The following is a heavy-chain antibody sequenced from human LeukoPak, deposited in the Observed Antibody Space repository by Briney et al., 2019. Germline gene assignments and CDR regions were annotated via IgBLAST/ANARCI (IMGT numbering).Heavy chain of an antibody. J-gene: IGHJ4*02. CDR3: AREAPGGYFDY. D-gene: IGHD3-16*01. V-gene: IGHV1-46*01. CDR2: INPSAGTT. Sequence: ASVKVSCKASGHTFTTYFLHWVRQAPGQRLEWMGMINPSAGTTNYAQNFQGRVTMTRDTSTSTVYMDLTSLRSEDTAVYYCAREAPGGYFDYWAQGTLVTVSS. CDR1: GHTFTTYF.